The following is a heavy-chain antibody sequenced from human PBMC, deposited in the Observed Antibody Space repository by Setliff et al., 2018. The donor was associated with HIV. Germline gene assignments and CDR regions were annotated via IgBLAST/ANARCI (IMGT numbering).Heavy chain of an antibody. Sequence: PSETLSLTCTVSGGSVSSGGYYWSWIRQYPGKGLEWIGYIYYSGSTYYNPSLKSRVTISVDKSNNQFSLNLTSVTAADTAVYYCARVFQATDTFDIWGQGTMVTVSS. J-gene: IGHJ3*02. V-gene: IGHV4-31*03. CDR2: IYYSGST. D-gene: IGHD3-3*01. CDR3: ARVFQATDTFDI. CDR1: GGSVSSGGYY.